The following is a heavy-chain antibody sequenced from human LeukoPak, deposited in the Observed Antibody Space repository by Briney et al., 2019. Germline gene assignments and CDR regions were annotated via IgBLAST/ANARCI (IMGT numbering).Heavy chain of an antibody. CDR3: VRDGAFDT. V-gene: IGHV1-2*02. CDR2: INPNSGGT. J-gene: IGHJ3*02. CDR1: GYTFSDYY. Sequence: ASVKVPCKASGYTFSDYYMHWVRQAPGQGLEWMGWINPNSGGTNYAQKFQGRVTMTRDTSISTAYMELSSLRSDDTAVFYCVRDGAFDTWGQGTTVVVSS.